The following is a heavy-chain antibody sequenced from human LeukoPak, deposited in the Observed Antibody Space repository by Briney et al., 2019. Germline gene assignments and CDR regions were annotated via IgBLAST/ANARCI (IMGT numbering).Heavy chain of an antibody. J-gene: IGHJ6*03. V-gene: IGHV4-4*07. CDR3: ARGECSGGSCSTHNYYYYYMDV. CDR2: IYTSGST. D-gene: IGHD2-15*01. CDR1: GRSISSYY. Sequence: SQTLSLTCTVAGRSISSYYWSSIRQPAGRGLEWIGRIYTSGSTNYNPSLKSRDTMSVDTSKNQFSLKLSSVTAADTAVYYCARGECSGGSCSTHNYYYYYMDVWGKGTTVTVSS.